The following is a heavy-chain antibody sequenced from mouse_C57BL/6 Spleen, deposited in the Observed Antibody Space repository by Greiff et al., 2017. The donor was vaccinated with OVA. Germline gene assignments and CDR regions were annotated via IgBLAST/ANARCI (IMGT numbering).Heavy chain of an antibody. CDR1: GYAFSSSW. V-gene: IGHV1-82*01. Sequence: VQLQQSGPELVKPGASVKISCKASGYAFSSSWMNWVKQRPGKGLEWIGRIYPGDGDTNYNGKFKGKATLTADKSSSTAYMQLSSLTSEDSAVYFCARRGGDYWGKGTTLTVSS. CDR3: ARRGGDY. CDR2: IYPGDGDT. J-gene: IGHJ2*01.